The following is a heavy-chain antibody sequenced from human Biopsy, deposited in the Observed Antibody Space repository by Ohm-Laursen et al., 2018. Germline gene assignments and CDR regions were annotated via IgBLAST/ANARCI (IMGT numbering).Heavy chain of an antibody. V-gene: IGHV3-9*01. D-gene: IGHD6-19*01. Sequence: RSLSLSCTASGFTFDDYAMHWVRQAPGKGLEWVSGISWNSGSIGYADSVKGRFTISRDNAKNSLYLQMNSLRAEDTALYYCAKDRRAVAGYDAFDIWGQGTMVTVSS. CDR1: GFTFDDYA. J-gene: IGHJ3*02. CDR3: AKDRRAVAGYDAFDI. CDR2: ISWNSGSI.